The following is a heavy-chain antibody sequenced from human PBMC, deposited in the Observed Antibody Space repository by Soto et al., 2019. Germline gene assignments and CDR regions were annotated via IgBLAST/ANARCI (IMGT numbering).Heavy chain of an antibody. J-gene: IGHJ4*02. CDR2: ISYDGRHK. CDR3: AKDRATFISDSWSGPFDV. V-gene: IGHV3-30*18. Sequence: PXESLSLTCAASGFTFSNHGKNWVRKAPGKGLEWVSVISYDGRHKHYADSVKGRFSISRDNSQNTLYLQIYSLRGEDTAVYYCAKDRATFISDSWSGPFDVWGQGTLVTVSS. D-gene: IGHD3-3*01. CDR1: GFTFSNHG.